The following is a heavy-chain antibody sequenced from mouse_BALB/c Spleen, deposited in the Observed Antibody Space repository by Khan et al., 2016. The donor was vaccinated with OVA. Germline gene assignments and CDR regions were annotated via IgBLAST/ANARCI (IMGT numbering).Heavy chain of an antibody. CDR2: ISSDGDYT. CDR1: GFTFSTYA. Sequence: EVELVESGGGLVKPGGSLKLSCAASGFTFSTYAMSWVRQTPEKRLEWVATISSDGDYTYYPDNVTGRFTISRDNAKNTLYLQMSSLRSEDTAMYYCAGAPYGSFAYWGQGTLVTVSA. D-gene: IGHD2-1*01. J-gene: IGHJ3*01. CDR3: AGAPYGSFAY. V-gene: IGHV5-9-3*01.